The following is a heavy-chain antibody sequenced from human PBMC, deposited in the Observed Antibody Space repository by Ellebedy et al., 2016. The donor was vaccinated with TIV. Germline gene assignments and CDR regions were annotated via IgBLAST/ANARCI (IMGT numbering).Heavy chain of an antibody. Sequence: GESLKISCVASGFSFRSYWMSWVRQAPGKGLEWVANIYQDGGVQYYVDSVKGRFTISRDNAKNSLFLQMNSLGVEDTAVYYCARRGSYGDYAVQVNSWFDRWGRGTLVSVSS. CDR1: GFSFRSYW. CDR3: ARRGSYGDYAVQVNSWFDR. V-gene: IGHV3-7*01. J-gene: IGHJ5*02. D-gene: IGHD4-17*01. CDR2: IYQDGGVQ.